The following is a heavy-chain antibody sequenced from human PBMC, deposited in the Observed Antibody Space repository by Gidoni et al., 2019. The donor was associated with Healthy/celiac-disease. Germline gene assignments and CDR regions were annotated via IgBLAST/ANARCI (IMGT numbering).Heavy chain of an antibody. CDR3: ARSPGGYVDYDYYGMDV. CDR2: IIPIFGTA. CDR1: GGTFSSYA. J-gene: IGHJ6*02. V-gene: IGHV1-69*06. Sequence: QVQLVQSGAEVKKPGSSVKVSCKASGGTFSSYAISWVRQAPGQGLEWMGGIIPIFGTANYAQKFQGRVTITADKSTSTAYMELSSLRSEDTAVYYCARSPGGYVDYDYYGMDVWGQGTTVTVSS. D-gene: IGHD3-16*01.